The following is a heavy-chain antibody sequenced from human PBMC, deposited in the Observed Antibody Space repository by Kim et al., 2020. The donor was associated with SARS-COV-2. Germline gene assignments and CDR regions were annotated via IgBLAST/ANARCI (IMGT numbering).Heavy chain of an antibody. V-gene: IGHV5-51*01. J-gene: IGHJ2*01. Sequence: RYSPSFQGQVTISAYKSISTAYLRWSSLKASDTAMYYCARREVGKWYFDLWGRGTLVTVSS. D-gene: IGHD2-2*01. CDR3: ARREVGKWYFDL.